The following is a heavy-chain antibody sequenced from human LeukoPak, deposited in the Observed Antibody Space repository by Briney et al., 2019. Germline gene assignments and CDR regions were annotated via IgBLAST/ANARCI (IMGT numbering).Heavy chain of an antibody. CDR3: ARLAATSPGSYMDV. Sequence: SETLSLTCAVYGGSFSGSYWTWIRQPPGKGLEWIGEINHSGSTNYNPSLKSRVTISVDTSKDQFSLKLSSVTAADTAVYYCARLAATSPGSYMDVWGKGTTVT. V-gene: IGHV4-34*01. D-gene: IGHD6-25*01. J-gene: IGHJ6*03. CDR1: GGSFSGSY. CDR2: INHSGST.